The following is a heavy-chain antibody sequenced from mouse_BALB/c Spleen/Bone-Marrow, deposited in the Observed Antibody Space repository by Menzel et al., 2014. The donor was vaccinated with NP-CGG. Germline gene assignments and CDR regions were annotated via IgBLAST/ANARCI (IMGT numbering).Heavy chain of an antibody. CDR3: AMITTY. D-gene: IGHD2-4*01. J-gene: IGHJ2*01. Sequence: EVQLQQSGAELARPGALVKLSCKASGFNIKDYYMHWVKQRPEQGLEWIGWIDPENGNTTYDPKFQGKASITADTSSNTAYLQLSSLTSEDTAVYYCAMITTYWGQGTTLTVSS. CDR2: IDPENGNT. V-gene: IGHV14-1*02. CDR1: GFNIKDYY.